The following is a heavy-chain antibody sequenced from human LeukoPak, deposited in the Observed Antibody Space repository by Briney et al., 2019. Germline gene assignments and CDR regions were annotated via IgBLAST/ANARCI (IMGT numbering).Heavy chain of an antibody. D-gene: IGHD1-26*01. CDR1: GFTFSSYA. J-gene: IGHJ4*02. V-gene: IGHV3-20*04. CDR3: ARMRGSYGEKYYFDY. CDR2: INWNGGST. Sequence: GGSLRLSCAASGFTFSSYAMSWVRQAPGKGLEWVSGINWNGGSTGYADSVKGRFTISRDNAKNSLYLQMNSLRAEDTALYYCARMRGSYGEKYYFDYWGQGTLVTVSS.